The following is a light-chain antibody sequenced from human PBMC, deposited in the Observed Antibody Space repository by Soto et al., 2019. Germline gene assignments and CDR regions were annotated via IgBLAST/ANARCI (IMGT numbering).Light chain of an antibody. CDR3: QQRSTSLT. Sequence: IVLTQSPATLSLWPGETAILSCRASQTVSSYLSWYQHKPCQAPRLIIYDASKRAPGIPDRFSGSGSGTDFTLTNSSLEPEEFAVYYCQQRSTSLTFGQGTRLEIE. J-gene: IGKJ5*01. V-gene: IGKV3-11*01. CDR1: QTVSSY. CDR2: DAS.